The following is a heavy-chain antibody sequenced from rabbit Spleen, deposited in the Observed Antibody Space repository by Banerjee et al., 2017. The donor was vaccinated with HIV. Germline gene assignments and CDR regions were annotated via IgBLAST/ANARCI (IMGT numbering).Heavy chain of an antibody. CDR2: ISYGGRT. V-gene: IGHV1S43*01. CDR1: GFSFSSGYY. J-gene: IGHJ4*01. CDR3: ARDAVANGGPVYYTL. Sequence: QEQLVESGGGLVKPEGSLTLTCKASGFSFSSGYYMCWVRQAPGKGLEWIACISYGGRTCYASCGNGRFTICRSARLTTLNLQMTDLTLEDTGMYFGARDAVANGGPVYYTLWGPGTLVTVS. D-gene: IGHD8-1*01.